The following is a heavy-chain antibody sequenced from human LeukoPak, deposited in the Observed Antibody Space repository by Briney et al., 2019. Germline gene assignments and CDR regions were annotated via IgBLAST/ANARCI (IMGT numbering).Heavy chain of an antibody. D-gene: IGHD5-12*01. CDR3: AKGRLIVASFLFDY. V-gene: IGHV3-23*01. J-gene: IGHJ4*02. Sequence: TGGSLRLSCAASGFTFSSYVMSWVRQAPGKGLEWVSSISNSGGSTYYADSVKGRFTISRDNSKNTLYLQMNSLRAEDTAVYYCAKGRLIVASFLFDYWGQGTLVTVSS. CDR2: ISNSGGST. CDR1: GFTFSSYV.